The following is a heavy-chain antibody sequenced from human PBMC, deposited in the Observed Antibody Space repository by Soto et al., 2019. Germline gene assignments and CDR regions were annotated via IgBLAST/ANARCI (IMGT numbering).Heavy chain of an antibody. CDR1: GGSISGSNW. CDR3: ARVVGMTTVTTTFRGYYYGMDV. Sequence: SETLSLTYAVSGGSISGSNWWRWVRQPPGKGLEWIGEIYHSGSTNYNPSLKSRVTISVDKSKNQFSLKLSSVTAADTAVYYCARVVGMTTVTTTFRGYYYGMDVWGQGTTVPVSS. V-gene: IGHV4-4*02. J-gene: IGHJ6*02. D-gene: IGHD4-17*01. CDR2: IYHSGST.